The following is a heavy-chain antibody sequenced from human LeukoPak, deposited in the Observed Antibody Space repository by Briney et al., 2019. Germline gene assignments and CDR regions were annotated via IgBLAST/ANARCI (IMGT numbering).Heavy chain of an antibody. J-gene: IGHJ4*02. CDR1: GFTFSSYG. Sequence: GGSLRLSCAASGFTFSSYGMHWVRQAPGKGLEWVAVISYDGSNKYYADSVKGRFTISRDNSKNTLYLQMNSLRAEDTAVYYCAKANGGSPADYWGQGTLVTVSS. CDR3: AKANGGSPADY. D-gene: IGHD1-26*01. CDR2: ISYDGSNK. V-gene: IGHV3-30*18.